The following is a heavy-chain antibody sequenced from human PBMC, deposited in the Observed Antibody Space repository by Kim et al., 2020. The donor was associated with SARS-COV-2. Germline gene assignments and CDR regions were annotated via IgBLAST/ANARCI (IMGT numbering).Heavy chain of an antibody. D-gene: IGHD1-7*01. Sequence: GRFTISRDNSKNTLYLQMNSLRAEDTAVYYCAKADELELRGYYYYYGMDVWGQGTTVTVSS. CDR3: AKADELELRGYYYYYGMDV. V-gene: IGHV3-23*01. J-gene: IGHJ6*02.